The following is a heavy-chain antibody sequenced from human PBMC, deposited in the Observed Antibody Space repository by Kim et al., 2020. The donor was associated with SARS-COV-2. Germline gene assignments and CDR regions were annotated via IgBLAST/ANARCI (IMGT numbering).Heavy chain of an antibody. D-gene: IGHD3-22*01. CDR3: ARHGEGSGYLGSWFDP. J-gene: IGHJ5*02. CDR2: IYFSGNT. CDR1: GGSISSSPYY. V-gene: IGHV4-39*01. Sequence: SETLSLTCTVSGGSISSSPYYWGWIRQPPGKGLEWIGSIYFSGNTYYNPSLKSRVTISVDTSKNQFSLKLRSVTAADTAVYYCARHGEGSGYLGSWFDPWGQGTLVTVSS.